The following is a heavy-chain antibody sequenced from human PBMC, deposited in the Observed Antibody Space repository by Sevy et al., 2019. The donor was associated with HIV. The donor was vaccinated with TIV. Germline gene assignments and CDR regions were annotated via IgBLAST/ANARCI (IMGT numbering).Heavy chain of an antibody. CDR2: ISSSSSTI. CDR1: GFTFSSYS. J-gene: IGHJ4*02. V-gene: IGHV3-48*02. CDR3: ARGQSSGLLWFGVVHGGTY. D-gene: IGHD3-10*01. Sequence: GGSLRLSCAASGFTFSSYSMNWVRQAPGKGREWVSYISSSSSTIYNADSGKGRFTISRDNATKSLDLKMNSLKDEDTAVYYCARGQSSGLLWFGVVHGGTYWGQGTLVTVSS.